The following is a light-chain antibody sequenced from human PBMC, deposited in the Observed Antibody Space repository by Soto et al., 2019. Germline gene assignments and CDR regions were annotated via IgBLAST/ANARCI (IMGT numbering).Light chain of an antibody. CDR3: QQYNRYPRT. CDR1: QSISSW. CDR2: KAS. J-gene: IGKJ1*01. V-gene: IGKV1-5*03. Sequence: DIQMTQSPSTLSASVGDRVTITCRASQSISSWLAWYQQKPGKAPKLLIYKASSLESEVPSRFSGSGSGTEFTLTISSLQPDDFAMYYCQQYNRYPRTFGQGTKVDI.